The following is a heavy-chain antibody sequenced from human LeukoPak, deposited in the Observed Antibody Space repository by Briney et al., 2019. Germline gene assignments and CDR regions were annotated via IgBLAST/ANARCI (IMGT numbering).Heavy chain of an antibody. V-gene: IGHV5-51*01. CDR2: IHPGDSDT. J-gene: IGHJ4*02. D-gene: IGHD5-24*01. CDR3: ATHPGGLQSGFDN. CDR1: GYSFTSYW. Sequence: GESLKISCKGSGYSFTSYWIGWVRQMPGKGLEYMGIIHPGDSDTRYSPCFQGQVTISVDRSSSTAYIQWSRLKASDTAMYYCATHPGGLQSGFDNWGQGTLVTVSS.